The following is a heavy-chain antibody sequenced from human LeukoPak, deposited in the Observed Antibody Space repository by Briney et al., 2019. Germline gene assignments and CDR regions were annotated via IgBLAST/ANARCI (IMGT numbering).Heavy chain of an antibody. CDR2: ISSSSSYI. J-gene: IGHJ3*02. V-gene: IGHV3-21*01. Sequence: GGSLRLSCAASGFTFSSYSMNWVRQAPGKGLEWVSSISSSSSYIYYADSVKGRFTISRDNAKNSLYLQMNSLRAEDTAVYYCASLGAMTNGAFDIWGQGTMVTVSS. CDR3: ASLGAMTNGAFDI. D-gene: IGHD2-8*01. CDR1: GFTFSSYS.